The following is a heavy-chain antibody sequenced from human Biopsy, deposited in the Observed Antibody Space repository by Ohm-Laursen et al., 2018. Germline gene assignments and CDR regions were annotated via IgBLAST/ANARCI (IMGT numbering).Heavy chain of an antibody. V-gene: IGHV1-69*13. J-gene: IGHJ4*02. CDR1: GDTFNNYI. CDR2: IIPIFGTT. Sequence: GASVKVSCKASGDTFNNYIITWVRQAPGQGLEWMGGIIPIFGTTSYAQKFQGRVTITADESTSTAYMELSSLRYEDTAVYYCARVYYDSSAYYHPFDYWAQGTRVTVSS. D-gene: IGHD3-22*01. CDR3: ARVYYDSSAYYHPFDY.